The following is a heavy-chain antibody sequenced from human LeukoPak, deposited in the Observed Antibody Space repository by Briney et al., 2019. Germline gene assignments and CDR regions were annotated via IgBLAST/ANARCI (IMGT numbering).Heavy chain of an antibody. CDR3: AKGAKYCSSTSCTLMDY. J-gene: IGHJ4*02. V-gene: IGHV3-30*02. Sequence: PGGSLRLSCAASGFTFSSYGMHWVRQAPGKGLEWVAFIRYDGSNKYYADSVKGRFTISRDNSKNTLYLQMNSLRAEDTAVYYCAKGAKYCSSTSCTLMDYWGQGTLVTVSS. D-gene: IGHD2-2*01. CDR1: GFTFSSYG. CDR2: IRYDGSNK.